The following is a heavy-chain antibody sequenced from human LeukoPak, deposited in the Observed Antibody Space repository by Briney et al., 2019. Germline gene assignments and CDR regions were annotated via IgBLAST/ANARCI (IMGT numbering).Heavy chain of an antibody. CDR2: IYTSGRT. D-gene: IGHD3-16*02. J-gene: IGHJ3*02. V-gene: IGHV4-61*02. CDR1: GGSISSGSYY. Sequence: PSQTLSLTCTVSGGSISSGSYYWSWIRQPAGKGLEWIGRIYTSGRTNYNPFLKSRVTISVDTSKNQFSLKLSSVTAADTAVYYCARGGSGGGVIVIGAFDIWGQGTMVTVSS. CDR3: ARGGSGGGVIVIGAFDI.